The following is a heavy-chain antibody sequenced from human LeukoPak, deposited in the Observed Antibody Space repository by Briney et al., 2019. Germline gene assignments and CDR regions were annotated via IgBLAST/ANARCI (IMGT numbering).Heavy chain of an antibody. J-gene: IGHJ4*02. CDR3: ASLPGACSSTSCPADY. CDR2: IIPIFGTA. Sequence: GASVKVSCKASGGTFSSYAISWVRQAPGQGLEWMGGIIPIFGTATYAQKFQGRVTITTDESTSTAYMELSSLRSEDTAVYYCASLPGACSSTSCPADYWGQGTLVTVSS. CDR1: GGTFSSYA. V-gene: IGHV1-69*05. D-gene: IGHD2-2*01.